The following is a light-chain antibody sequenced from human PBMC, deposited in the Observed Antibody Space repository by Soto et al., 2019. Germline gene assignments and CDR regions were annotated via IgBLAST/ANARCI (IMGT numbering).Light chain of an antibody. Sequence: EIEMTQSPATLSVSPGEGATLSCRASQSVSNNLAWYQQKPGQVPRLLIYGASTRATGIPVRFSGSGSGTEFTLTISSLQSEDFAVYYCQQYNNWPPRFTFGPGTKVDIK. CDR2: GAS. J-gene: IGKJ3*01. V-gene: IGKV3-15*01. CDR3: QQYNNWPPRFT. CDR1: QSVSNN.